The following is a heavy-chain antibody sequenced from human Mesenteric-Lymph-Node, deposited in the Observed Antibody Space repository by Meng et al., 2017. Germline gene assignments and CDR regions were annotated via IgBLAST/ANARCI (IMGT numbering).Heavy chain of an antibody. Sequence: AQRQEAGPGLVKPSRTLSLTCAVSGGSLSSRNCWSWVRQPPWKELEWIGEIYHSGSTNYNTSLKSRVTISVDETKNQFSLRQSSVTAADTAVYYCARVGAYCGGDCYHPRWGQGTLVTVSS. CDR2: IYHSGST. CDR1: GGSLSSRNC. D-gene: IGHD2-21*02. CDR3: ARVGAYCGGDCYHPR. V-gene: IGHV4-4*02. J-gene: IGHJ4*02.